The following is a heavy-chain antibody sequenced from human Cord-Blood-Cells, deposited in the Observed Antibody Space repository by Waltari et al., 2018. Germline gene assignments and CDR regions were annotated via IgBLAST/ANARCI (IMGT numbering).Heavy chain of an antibody. CDR3: ARASLTGDDAFDI. CDR1: GYTFTGYY. D-gene: IGHD7-27*01. Sequence: QVQLVQSGAEVKKPGASVKVSCKASGYTFTGYYMHWVRQAPGQGLEWMGWINPNRGGTNYAKKFQGWVTMTRDTSISTAYMELSRLRSDDTAVYYGARASLTGDDAFDIWGQGTMVTVSS. V-gene: IGHV1-2*04. J-gene: IGHJ3*02. CDR2: INPNRGGT.